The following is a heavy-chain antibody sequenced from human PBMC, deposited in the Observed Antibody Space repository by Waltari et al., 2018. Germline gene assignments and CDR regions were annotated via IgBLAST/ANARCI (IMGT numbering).Heavy chain of an antibody. J-gene: IGHJ4*02. CDR1: GYTFTSYD. D-gene: IGHD2-15*01. V-gene: IGHV1-8*01. CDR2: MNPNMGNT. CDR3: ATDSYCSGGSCYPDY. Sequence: QVQLVQSGAEVKKPGASVKVSCKASGYTFTSYDINWVRQATGQGLEWMGWMNPNMGNTGYAQKFQGRVTRTRNTSISTAYMELSSLRSEDTAVYYCATDSYCSGGSCYPDYWGQGTLVTVSS.